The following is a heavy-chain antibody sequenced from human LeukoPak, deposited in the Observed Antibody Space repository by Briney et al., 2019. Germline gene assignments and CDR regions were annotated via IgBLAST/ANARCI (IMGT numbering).Heavy chain of an antibody. D-gene: IGHD6-19*01. CDR2: IIPIFGIA. Sequence: VKVSCKASGGTFSSYTISWVRQAPGQGLEWMGRIIPIFGIANYAQKFQGRVTITADKSTSTAYMELSSLRSEDTAVYYCAREMAPAVADENWFDPWGQGTLVTVSS. J-gene: IGHJ5*02. CDR1: GGTFSSYT. CDR3: AREMAPAVADENWFDP. V-gene: IGHV1-69*10.